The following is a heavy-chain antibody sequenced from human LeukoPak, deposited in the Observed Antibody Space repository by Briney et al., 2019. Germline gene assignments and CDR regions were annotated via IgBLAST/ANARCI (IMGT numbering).Heavy chain of an antibody. Sequence: PGGSLRLSCAASGFIFSRYAMSWVRQAPGKGLEWVCGISSGGESPYYADSVGGRFTISRDNSKNTLYLEINSLRAEDTALYSCAKKSRDVYTPFDYLGQGTLVTVSS. J-gene: IGHJ4*02. CDR3: AKKSRDVYTPFDY. CDR1: GFIFSRYA. CDR2: ISSGGESP. V-gene: IGHV3-23*01. D-gene: IGHD5-24*01.